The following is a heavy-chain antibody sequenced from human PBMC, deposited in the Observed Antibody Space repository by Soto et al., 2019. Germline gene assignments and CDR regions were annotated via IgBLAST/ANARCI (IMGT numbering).Heavy chain of an antibody. J-gene: IGHJ4*02. D-gene: IGHD3-22*01. V-gene: IGHV3-30-3*01. CDR3: AREEFEDGRGHFDY. CDR1: GFTFSTSV. CDR2: ISYGGVNK. Sequence: QVQLVESGGGVVQPGGSLRLSCAASGFTFSTSVRHWVRQDPGKGLGWMAIISYGGVNKYYADSVKGRFTISSDISESTLYLQMNSLRTEDTAVYYCAREEFEDGRGHFDYWGQGTLVSVS.